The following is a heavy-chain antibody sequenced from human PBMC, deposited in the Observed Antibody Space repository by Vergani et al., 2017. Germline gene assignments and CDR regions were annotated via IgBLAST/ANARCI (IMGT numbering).Heavy chain of an antibody. Sequence: QVQLQESGPGLVRPSQTLYLTCTVSGGSISSGSYYWSWFRQPAGKGLEWIGYIYYSGSTYYNPSLKSRVTISVDTSKNQFSLKLSSVTAADTAVYYCARDRGSGSYYDFDYWGQGTLVTVSS. CDR2: IYYSGST. D-gene: IGHD1-26*01. CDR1: GGSISSGSYY. V-gene: IGHV4-30-4*08. J-gene: IGHJ4*02. CDR3: ARDRGSGSYYDFDY.